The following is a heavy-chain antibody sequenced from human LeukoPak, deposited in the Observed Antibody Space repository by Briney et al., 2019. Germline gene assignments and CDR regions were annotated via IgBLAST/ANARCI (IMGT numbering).Heavy chain of an antibody. CDR3: ARGVGSSTGDPDY. J-gene: IGHJ4*02. CDR2: IDVDGSGT. V-gene: IGHV3-74*01. D-gene: IGHD2-2*01. Sequence: GGSLRPSCAASGFTFTGYWMSWVRHAPGKGLVWVSRIDVDGSGTNYADSVKGRFTISRDNAQNTLYLQMNNLRAEDTAVYYCARGVGSSTGDPDYWGQGTLVTVSS. CDR1: GFTFTGYW.